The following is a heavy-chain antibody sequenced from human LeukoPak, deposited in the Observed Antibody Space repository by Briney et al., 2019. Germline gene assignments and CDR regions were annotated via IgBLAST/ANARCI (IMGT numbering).Heavy chain of an antibody. V-gene: IGHV7-4-1*02. D-gene: IGHD3-22*01. CDR1: GYTFTRYA. J-gene: IGHJ6*03. Sequence: ASVKVSCKASGYTFTRYAMNWVRQAPGQRLEWMGWINTNTGNPTYAQGFTGRFVYSLDTSVSTAYLQISSLKAEDTAVYYCARALLPNYYYMDVWGKGTTVTVSS. CDR3: ARALLPNYYYMDV. CDR2: INTNTGNP.